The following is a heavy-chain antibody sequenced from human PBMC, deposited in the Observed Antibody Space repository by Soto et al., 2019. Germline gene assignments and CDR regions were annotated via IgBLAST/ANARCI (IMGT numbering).Heavy chain of an antibody. V-gene: IGHV4-30-2*01. CDR2: IYHSGIT. CDR3: ARGSGRRDAMDV. Sequence: SETLSLTCGASGGSISSGGYSWSWIRQPPGKGLQWIGYIYHSGITYYNESLKSRVTISADMSKNQFSLRLTSVTAADTAVYYCARGSGRRDAMDVWGQGTTVTVSS. CDR1: GGSISSGGYS. D-gene: IGHD3-10*01. J-gene: IGHJ6*02.